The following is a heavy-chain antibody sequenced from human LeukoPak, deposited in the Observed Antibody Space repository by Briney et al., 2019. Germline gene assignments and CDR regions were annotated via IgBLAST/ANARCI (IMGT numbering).Heavy chain of an antibody. D-gene: IGHD3-3*01. CDR1: GGSISSSSYY. Sequence: SETLSLTCTVSGGSISSSSYYWGWIRQPPGKGLEWIGSIYYSGSTYYDPSLKSRVTISVDTSKNQFSLKLSSVTAADTAVYYCAREGYDFWSGYRNSYYFDYWGQGTLVTVSS. V-gene: IGHV4-39*07. CDR2: IYYSGST. CDR3: AREGYDFWSGYRNSYYFDY. J-gene: IGHJ4*02.